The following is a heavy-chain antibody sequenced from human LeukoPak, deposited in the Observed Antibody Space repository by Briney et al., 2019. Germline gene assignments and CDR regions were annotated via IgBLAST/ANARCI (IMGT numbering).Heavy chain of an antibody. D-gene: IGHD3-22*01. Sequence: ASVKVSCKASGYTFTSYGISWVRQAPGQGLEWMGWISAYNGNTNYAQKLQGRVTMTTDTSTSTAYMELRSLRSDDTAVYYCARTPDYYYDSSGYLNWFDPWGQGTLVTVPS. CDR2: ISAYNGNT. CDR1: GYTFTSYG. J-gene: IGHJ5*02. CDR3: ARTPDYYYDSSGYLNWFDP. V-gene: IGHV1-18*01.